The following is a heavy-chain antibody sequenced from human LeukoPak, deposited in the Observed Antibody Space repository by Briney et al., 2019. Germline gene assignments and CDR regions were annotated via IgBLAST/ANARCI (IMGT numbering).Heavy chain of an antibody. CDR1: GGSISSGGYY. V-gene: IGHV4-31*03. CDR2: IYYSGST. J-gene: IGHJ3*02. D-gene: IGHD2-21*02. Sequence: SETLSLTCTVSGGSISSGGYYWSWIRQHPGKGLEWIGYIYYSGSTYYNPSLKSRVTISVDTSKNQFSLKLSSVTAADTAVYYCARTDPVAVTAQDAFDIWGQGTMVTVSS. CDR3: ARTDPVAVTAQDAFDI.